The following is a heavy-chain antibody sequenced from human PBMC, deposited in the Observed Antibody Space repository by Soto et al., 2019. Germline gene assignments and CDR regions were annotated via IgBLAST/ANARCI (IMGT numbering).Heavy chain of an antibody. Sequence: SETLSLTCTVSGYSISSGYYWGWIRQPPGKGLEWIGSIYHSGSTYYNPSLKSRVTISVDTAKTQFSLKLSSVTAADTAVYYCSRDVGSSSSGGWFDPWGQGTLVTVSS. CDR3: SRDVGSSSSGGWFDP. D-gene: IGHD6-6*01. V-gene: IGHV4-38-2*02. J-gene: IGHJ5*02. CDR2: IYHSGST. CDR1: GYSISSGYY.